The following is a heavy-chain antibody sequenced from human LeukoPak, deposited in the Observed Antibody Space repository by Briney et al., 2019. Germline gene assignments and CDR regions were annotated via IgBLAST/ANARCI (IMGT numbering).Heavy chain of an antibody. J-gene: IGHJ4*02. CDR2: ISSSSSYI. CDR3: ARGGITMVRGVILLFDY. Sequence: GGSLRLSCAASGFTFSSYSMNWVRQAPGKGLEWVSSISSSSSYIYYADSVKGRFTISRDNAKNSLYLQMNSLGAEDTAVYYCARGGITMVRGVILLFDYWGQGTLVTVSS. V-gene: IGHV3-21*01. D-gene: IGHD3-10*01. CDR1: GFTFSSYS.